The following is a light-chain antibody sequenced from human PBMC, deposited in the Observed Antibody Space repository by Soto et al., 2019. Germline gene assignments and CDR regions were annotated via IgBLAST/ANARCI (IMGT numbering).Light chain of an antibody. Sequence: QSVLTQPASVPGSPGPSITISCTGTSSDVGGYNYVSWYQQQPGKAPKLMIYEVSNRPSGVSNRFSGSKSGNTASLTISGLQAEDEADYYCSSYTSSSTWVFGGGTKLPVL. CDR2: EVS. V-gene: IGLV2-14*01. J-gene: IGLJ3*02. CDR3: SSYTSSSTWV. CDR1: SSDVGGYNY.